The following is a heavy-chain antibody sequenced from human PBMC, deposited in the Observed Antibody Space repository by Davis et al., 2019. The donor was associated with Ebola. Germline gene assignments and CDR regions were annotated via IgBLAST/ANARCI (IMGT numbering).Heavy chain of an antibody. CDR3: ARDAYTVSSGSSFDF. CDR1: GFIFSRYP. J-gene: IGHJ4*02. CDR2: ISFDGTKK. D-gene: IGHD3-3*01. Sequence: GGSLRLSCEASGFIFSRYPIHWVRQAPGKGLEWVAVISFDGTKKYYAESVKGRFSISRDNSNEVVFLEMGGLRTEDAAVYYCARDAYTVSSGSSFDFWGQGTLVTVSS. V-gene: IGHV3-30-3*01.